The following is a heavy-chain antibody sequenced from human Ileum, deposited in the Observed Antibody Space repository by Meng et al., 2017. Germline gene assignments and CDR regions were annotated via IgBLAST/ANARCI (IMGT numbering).Heavy chain of an antibody. D-gene: IGHD2-21*01. J-gene: IGHJ4*02. CDR3: VRNEGYSLGD. CDR2: ISQESGRT. V-gene: IGHV4-4*02. Sequence: HVQLPDSGPGLLKPSGTLSLTCAVSGDSISCRDWWSWVRPPPGKGLEWIGEISQESGRTNYNPSLKSRVTISLDKSKNQFSLNLNSVTAADTAVYYCVRNEGYSLGDWGQGTLVTVSS. CDR1: GDSISCRDW.